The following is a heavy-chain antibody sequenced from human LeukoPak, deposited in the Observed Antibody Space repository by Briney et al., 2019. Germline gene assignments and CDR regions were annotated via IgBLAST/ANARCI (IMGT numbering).Heavy chain of an antibody. Sequence: GGSLRLSCAASGFTFSDYYMSWIRQAPGKGLEWVSYSSSRISFTNYADSVKGRFTISRDNAKNSLYLQMNSLRAEDTAVYYCAKEGAASAFDIWGQGSMVTVSS. CDR3: AKEGAASAFDI. D-gene: IGHD1-26*01. CDR1: GFTFSDYY. V-gene: IGHV3-11*06. CDR2: SSSRISFT. J-gene: IGHJ3*02.